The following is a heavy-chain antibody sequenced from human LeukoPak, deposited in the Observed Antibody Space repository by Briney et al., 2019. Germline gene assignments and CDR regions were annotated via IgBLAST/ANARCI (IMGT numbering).Heavy chain of an antibody. CDR3: ARTPRYSSGWYD. Sequence: PSETLSLTCTVSGYSISSGYSWGWIRQPPGKELEWIGSISHSGSTYYNPSLESRLTISVDTSNSQFFLKLTSVTATDTAVYYCARTPRYSSGWYDWGQGTPVTVSS. CDR1: GYSISSGYS. D-gene: IGHD6-19*01. CDR2: ISHSGST. V-gene: IGHV4-38-2*02. J-gene: IGHJ4*02.